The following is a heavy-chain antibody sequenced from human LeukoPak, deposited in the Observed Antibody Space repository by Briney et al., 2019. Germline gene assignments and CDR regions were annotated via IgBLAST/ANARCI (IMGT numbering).Heavy chain of an antibody. D-gene: IGHD3-22*01. CDR1: GFTYSSYG. J-gene: IGHJ4*02. CDR2: IWYDGTNK. CDR3: ARAAYDNSGYLTL. V-gene: IGHV3-33*01. Sequence: GGSLRLSCVASGFTYSSYGMHWVRQAPGKGLEWVAVIWYDGTNKYYADSVKGRFTISRDSPKNTLYLQMNSLRAEDTAVYYCARAAYDNSGYLTLWGQGTLVTVSS.